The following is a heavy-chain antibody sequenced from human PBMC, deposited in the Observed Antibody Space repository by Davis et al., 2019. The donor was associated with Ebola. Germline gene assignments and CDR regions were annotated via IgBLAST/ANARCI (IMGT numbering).Heavy chain of an antibody. V-gene: IGHV3-11*06. J-gene: IGHJ4*02. CDR1: GFTFTDYY. CDR2: MSGDHLYT. Sequence: GESLKISCEASGFTFTDYYMTWIRQAPGKGLEWVSYMSGDHLYTNYADSVRGRFTISRDDAKNSLYLQMNSLRVEDTALYYCARGGILWSLDYWGQGTLVTVSS. D-gene: IGHD2-21*01. CDR3: ARGGILWSLDY.